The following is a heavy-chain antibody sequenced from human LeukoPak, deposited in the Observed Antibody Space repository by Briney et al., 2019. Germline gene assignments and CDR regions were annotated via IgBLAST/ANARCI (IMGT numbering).Heavy chain of an antibody. CDR3: ARGRMAGTYVFDY. D-gene: IGHD6-19*01. Sequence: ASVKVSCKASGGTFSSYAISWVRQAPGQGLEWMGGIIPIFGTANYAQKFQGRVTITADESMSTAYMELTSLRSEDTAVYYCARGRMAGTYVFDYWGQGTLVTVSS. J-gene: IGHJ4*02. CDR1: GGTFSSYA. CDR2: IIPIFGTA. V-gene: IGHV1-69*13.